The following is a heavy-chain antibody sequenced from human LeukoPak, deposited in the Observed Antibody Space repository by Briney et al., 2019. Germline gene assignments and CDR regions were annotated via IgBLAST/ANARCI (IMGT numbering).Heavy chain of an antibody. J-gene: IGHJ5*02. V-gene: IGHV3-21*01. CDR1: GFTFSSYS. CDR3: ARDTLPRQWLVP. CDR2: ISSSSSYI. Sequence: GGSLRLSCAASGFTFSSYSMNWVRQAPGKGLEWVSSISSSSSYIYYADSVKGRFTISRDNAKNSLYLQMNSLRAEDTAVYYCARDTLPRQWLVPWGQGTLVTVSS. D-gene: IGHD6-19*01.